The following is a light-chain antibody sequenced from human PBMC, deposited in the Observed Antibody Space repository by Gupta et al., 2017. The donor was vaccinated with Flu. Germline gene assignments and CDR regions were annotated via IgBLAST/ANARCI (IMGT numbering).Light chain of an antibody. CDR2: SNN. Sequence: QSVLTQPPPASGTPGQPVPISCPGSSSNIGSNTVNWYQQLPGTAPKLLIYSNNQRPSGVPDRFSGSKSGTSASLAISGLQSEDEADYYCAAWDDSLNGRYVFGTGTKVTVL. V-gene: IGLV1-44*01. J-gene: IGLJ1*01. CDR1: SSNIGSNT. CDR3: AAWDDSLNGRYV.